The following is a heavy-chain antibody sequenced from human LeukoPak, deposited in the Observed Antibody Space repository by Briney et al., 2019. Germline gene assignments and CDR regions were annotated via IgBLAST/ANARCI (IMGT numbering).Heavy chain of an antibody. CDR3: ARQLPYYYDSSGYYNPFDY. J-gene: IGHJ4*02. D-gene: IGHD3-22*01. CDR1: GGXISSYY. V-gene: IGHV4-59*08. CDR2: IYYSGST. Sequence: SETLSLTCTVSGGXISSYYCSWIRQPPGKGQEWIGYIYYSGSTNYNPSLKSRVTISVDTSKNQFSLKLSSVTAADTAVYYCARQLPYYYDSSGYYNPFDYWGQGTLVTVSS.